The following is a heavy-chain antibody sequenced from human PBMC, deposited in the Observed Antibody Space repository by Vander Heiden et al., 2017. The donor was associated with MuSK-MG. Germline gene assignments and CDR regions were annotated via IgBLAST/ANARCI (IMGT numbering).Heavy chain of an antibody. V-gene: IGHV3-33*01. Sequence: QVQLVESGGGVVQPGRSLRLSCAASGFTFSSYGMHWVRQAPGKGLEWVAVIWYDGSNKYDADSVKGRFTISRDNSKNTLYLQMNSLRAEDTAVYYCAREEYYYDSRKGGTYFQHWGQGTLVTVSS. CDR3: AREEYYYDSRKGGTYFQH. CDR1: GFTFSSYG. J-gene: IGHJ1*01. D-gene: IGHD3-22*01. CDR2: IWYDGSNK.